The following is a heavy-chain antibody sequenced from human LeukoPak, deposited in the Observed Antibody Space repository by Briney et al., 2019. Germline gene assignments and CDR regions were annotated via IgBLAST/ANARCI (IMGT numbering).Heavy chain of an antibody. CDR1: GFPISSGYY. CDR2: IYHSGNT. J-gene: IGHJ4*02. Sequence: PSETLSLTCGVSGFPISSGYYRGWIRQPPGKGLEWIGSIYHSGNTFYNPSLKSRVTISVDTSKNQFSLKLKFVTAADTAMYYCARDLWFGESRGGYWGQGTLVTVSS. D-gene: IGHD3-10*01. V-gene: IGHV4-38-2*02. CDR3: ARDLWFGESRGGY.